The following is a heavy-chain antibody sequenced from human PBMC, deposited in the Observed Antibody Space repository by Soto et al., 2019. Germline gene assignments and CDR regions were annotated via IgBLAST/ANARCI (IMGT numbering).Heavy chain of an antibody. J-gene: IGHJ4*02. V-gene: IGHV1-2*04. Sequence: ASVKVSCKASGYTFTGYYMHWVRQAPGQGLEWMGWINPNSGGTNYAQKFQGWVTMTRDTSISTAYMELSRLRSEDTVVYYSVRSASDSRGYLFDYWGQGAPVTVSS. CDR3: VRSASDSRGYLFDY. CDR2: INPNSGGT. CDR1: GYTFTGYY. D-gene: IGHD3-22*01.